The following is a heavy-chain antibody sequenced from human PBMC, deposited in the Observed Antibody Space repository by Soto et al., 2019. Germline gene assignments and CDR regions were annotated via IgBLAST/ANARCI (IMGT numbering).Heavy chain of an antibody. D-gene: IGHD6-6*01. V-gene: IGHV3-72*01. J-gene: IGHJ6*02. CDR2: TRNKPDSYST. Sequence: HPGGSLRLSCAASAFTVSDHYMDWVRQAPGKGLEWVGRTRNKPDSYSTEYAASVKGRFTISRDDSKNSLYLQINSLKTEDTAVYYCTRVKCLEGRQTYGMDVWAQGTTVTVSS. CDR1: AFTVSDHY. CDR3: TRVKCLEGRQTYGMDV.